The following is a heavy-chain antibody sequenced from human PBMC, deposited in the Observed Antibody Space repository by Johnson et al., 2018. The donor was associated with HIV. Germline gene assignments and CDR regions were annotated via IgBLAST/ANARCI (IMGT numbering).Heavy chain of an antibody. J-gene: IGHJ3*02. V-gene: IGHV3-7*01. CDR2: IKPEGSEK. Sequence: VQLVESGGGLVQPGGSLRLSCAASGFTFSSYWMSWVRQAPGKGLEWVANIKPEGSEKYYVDSVKGRFPISRYNAKNSLYLQMNSLRAEDTAVYYCARDRPDIVVVPGAIDAFDIWGQGTMVTVSS. CDR3: ARDRPDIVVVPGAIDAFDI. D-gene: IGHD2-2*01. CDR1: GFTFSSYW.